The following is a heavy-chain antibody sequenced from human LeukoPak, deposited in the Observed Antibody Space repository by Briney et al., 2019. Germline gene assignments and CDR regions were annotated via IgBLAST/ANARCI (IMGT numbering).Heavy chain of an antibody. CDR2: IDPNSGGT. D-gene: IGHD3-16*02. CDR1: GYTFTGYY. V-gene: IGHV1-2*02. CDR3: ARGYVWGSYRLGY. J-gene: IGHJ4*02. Sequence: GASVKVSCKASGYTFTGYYMHWVRQAPGQGLEWMGWIDPNSGGTNYAQKFQGRVTMTRDTSISTAYMELSRLRSDDTAVYYCARGYVWGSYRLGYWGQGTLVTVSS.